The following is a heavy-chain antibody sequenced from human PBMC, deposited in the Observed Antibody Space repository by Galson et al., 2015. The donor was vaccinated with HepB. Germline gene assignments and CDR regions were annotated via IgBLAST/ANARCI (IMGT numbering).Heavy chain of an antibody. CDR1: GFTFSSYG. D-gene: IGHD6-19*01. CDR3: AKEYSSGWYYLDY. J-gene: IGHJ4*02. Sequence: SLRLSCAASGFTFSSYGMHWVRQAPGKGLEWVAVISYDGSNKYYADSVKGRFTISRDNSKNTLYLQMNSLRAEDTAVYYCAKEYSSGWYYLDYWGQGTLVTVSS. V-gene: IGHV3-30*18. CDR2: ISYDGSNK.